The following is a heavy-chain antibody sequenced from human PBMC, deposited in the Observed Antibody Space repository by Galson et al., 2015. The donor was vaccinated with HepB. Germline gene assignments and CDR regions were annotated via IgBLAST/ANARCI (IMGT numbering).Heavy chain of an antibody. CDR2: IWYDGSNK. D-gene: IGHD2-15*01. J-gene: IGHJ6*02. CDR1: GFTFSSYG. V-gene: IGHV3-33*01. Sequence: SLRLSCAASGFTFSSYGMHWVRQAPGKGLEWVAVIWYDGSNKYYADSVKGRFTISRDNSKNTLYLQMNSLRAEDTAVYYCARGGYCSGGSCYSVYYYGMDVWGQGTTVTVSS. CDR3: ARGGYCSGGSCYSVYYYGMDV.